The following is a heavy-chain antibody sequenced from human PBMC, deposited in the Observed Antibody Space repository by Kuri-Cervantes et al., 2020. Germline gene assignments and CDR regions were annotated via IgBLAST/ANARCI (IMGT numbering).Heavy chain of an antibody. V-gene: IGHV3-23*01. CDR1: GFTFSSYA. D-gene: IGHD5-18*01. CDR2: ISGSGGST. CDR3: ARVQGDTAIEFDY. Sequence: GESLKISCAASGFTFSSYAMSWVRQAPGKGLEWVSAISGSGGSTYYADSVKGRFTISRDNSKNTLYLQMNSLRDEDTAVYYCARVQGDTAIEFDYWGQGTLVTVSS. J-gene: IGHJ4*02.